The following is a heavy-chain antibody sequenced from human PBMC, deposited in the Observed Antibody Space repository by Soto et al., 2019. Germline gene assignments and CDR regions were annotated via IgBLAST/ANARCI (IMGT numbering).Heavy chain of an antibody. D-gene: IGHD3-3*02. CDR1: GASITGADAD. CDR2: IAYSGDT. V-gene: IGHV4-31*11. J-gene: IGHJ5*02. Sequence: KRSGALSVTCAVSGASITGADADLFWIRKPPGKGLEWIGYIAYSGDTYYNPSLRSRVTISADRSENKFSLTSKSVTAADTAVYFCARHFARSAIGPWAQGTSVTVS. CDR3: ARHFARSAIGP.